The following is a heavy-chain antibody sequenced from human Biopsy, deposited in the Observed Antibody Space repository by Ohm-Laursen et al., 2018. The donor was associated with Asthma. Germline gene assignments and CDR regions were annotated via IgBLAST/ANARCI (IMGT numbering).Heavy chain of an antibody. Sequence: PTQTLTLTGSFSGFSLSSSGANVNWIRQPPGTALEWLARIDWEEDKFYSTSLRTRLTISKGSSEDQVVLTMTNMGPVDTATYYCTRHNDYWGPGILVTVSS. CDR2: IDWEEDK. D-gene: IGHD1-14*01. J-gene: IGHJ4*02. CDR3: TRHNDY. CDR1: GFSLSSSGAN. V-gene: IGHV2-70*04.